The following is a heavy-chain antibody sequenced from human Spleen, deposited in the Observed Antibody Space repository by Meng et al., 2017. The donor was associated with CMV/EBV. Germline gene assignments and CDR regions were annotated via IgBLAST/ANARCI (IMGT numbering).Heavy chain of an antibody. CDR2: VKEDGNEK. CDR1: TFSDHW. D-gene: IGHD3-3*01. CDR3: ARDSNDFWSGYYTNYFDY. V-gene: IGHV3-7*01. J-gene: IGHJ4*02. Sequence: TFSDHWMNWGRQAPGKGLEWVASVKEDGNEKHYVDSVKGRFTISRDNAKRSLYLQMNSLRAEDTAVYYCARDSNDFWSGYYTNYFDYWGQGTLVTVSS.